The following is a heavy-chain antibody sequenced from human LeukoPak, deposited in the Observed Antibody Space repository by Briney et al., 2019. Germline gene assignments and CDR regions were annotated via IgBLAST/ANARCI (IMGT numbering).Heavy chain of an antibody. CDR3: ARYEYCSSTSCYSNWFDP. V-gene: IGHV5-51*01. Sequence: GESLKISCKGSGYSFTSYWIGWVRQMPGKGLEWMGIIYPDDSETRYSPSFQGQVTISADKSISTAYLQWSSLKASDTAMYYCARYEYCSSTSCYSNWFDPWGQGTLVTVSS. J-gene: IGHJ5*02. CDR2: IYPDDSET. CDR1: GYSFTSYW. D-gene: IGHD2-2*01.